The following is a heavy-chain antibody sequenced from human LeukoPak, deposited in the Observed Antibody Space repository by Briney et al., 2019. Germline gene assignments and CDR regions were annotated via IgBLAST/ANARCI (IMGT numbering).Heavy chain of an antibody. D-gene: IGHD3-22*01. J-gene: IGHJ5*02. CDR3: ARGSLVVAIRWFDP. CDR2: IIPILGIA. Sequence: SVKVSCKASGGTFSSYAISWVRQAPGQGLEWMGRIIPILGIANYAQKFQGRVTITADKSTSTAYMELSSLRSEDTAVYYCARGSLVVAIRWFDPWGQGTLVTVSS. CDR1: GGTFSSYA. V-gene: IGHV1-69*04.